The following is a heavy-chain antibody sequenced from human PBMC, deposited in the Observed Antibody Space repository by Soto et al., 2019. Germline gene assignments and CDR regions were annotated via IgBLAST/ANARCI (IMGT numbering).Heavy chain of an antibody. D-gene: IGHD5-12*01. V-gene: IGHV3-30-3*01. CDR2: ISYDGSNK. CDR1: GFTFSSYA. Sequence: QVQLVESGGGVVQPGRSLRLSCAASGFTFSSYAMHWVRQAPGKGLEWVAVISYDGSNKYYADSVKGRFTISRDNSKNPLYLQMNSLRAEDTAVYYCARSEWLQFRNYGMDVWGQGTTVTVSS. CDR3: ARSEWLQFRNYGMDV. J-gene: IGHJ6*02.